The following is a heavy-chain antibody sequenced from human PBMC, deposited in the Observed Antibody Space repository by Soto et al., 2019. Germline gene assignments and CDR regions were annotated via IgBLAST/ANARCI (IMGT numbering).Heavy chain of an antibody. J-gene: IGHJ6*02. CDR1: GFTFSSYS. D-gene: IGHD3-10*01. Sequence: PVGSLRLSCAASGFTFSSYSMNWVRQAPGKGLEWVSSISSSSSYIYYADSVKGRFTISRDNAKNSLYLQMNSLRAEDTAVYYCARFLSDYYGSGSSFYGMDVWGQGTTVTVSS. CDR3: ARFLSDYYGSGSSFYGMDV. CDR2: ISSSSSYI. V-gene: IGHV3-21*01.